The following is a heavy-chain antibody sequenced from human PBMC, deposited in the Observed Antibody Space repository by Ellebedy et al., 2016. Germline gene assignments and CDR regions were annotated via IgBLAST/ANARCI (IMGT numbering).Heavy chain of an antibody. CDR3: VGSMMREERVWYSGIHARALDY. V-gene: IGHV3-33*01. Sequence: GGSLRLSCAASGFTFRSYGMYWVRQAPGKGLEWVAVIWYDGSNQYYADSVKGRFTISRDNSKNTVYLEMNSLRAEDTAVYYCVGSMMREERVWYSGIHARALDYWGQGTLVTVSS. D-gene: IGHD1-26*01. CDR2: IWYDGSNQ. CDR1: GFTFRSYG. J-gene: IGHJ4*02.